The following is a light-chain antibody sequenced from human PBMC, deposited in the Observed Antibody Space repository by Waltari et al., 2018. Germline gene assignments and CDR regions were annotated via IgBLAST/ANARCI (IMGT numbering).Light chain of an antibody. Sequence: EIVMTQSPATLSVSPGEGATLSCRASQSISSNLAWYQQKPGQAPRLLFYGASNRATGIPARFSGSGSGTEFTLTISSLQSEDFAVYYCQQYSMWPLTFGGGTKVEIK. CDR3: QQYSMWPLT. CDR2: GAS. J-gene: IGKJ4*01. CDR1: QSISSN. V-gene: IGKV3-15*01.